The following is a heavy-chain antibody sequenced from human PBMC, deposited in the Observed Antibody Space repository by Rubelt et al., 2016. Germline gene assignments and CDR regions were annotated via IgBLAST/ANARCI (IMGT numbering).Heavy chain of an antibody. D-gene: IGHD3-9*01. Sequence: SYAMHWVRQAPGKGLEWVAVISYDGSNKYYADSVKGRFTISRDNSKNTLYLQMNSLRAEETAVYYCARDQERYYEILTGYGQVGFDPWGQGTLVTVSS. V-gene: IGHV3-30*04. CDR2: ISYDGSNK. CDR1: SYA. CDR3: ARDQERYYEILTGYGQVGFDP. J-gene: IGHJ5*01.